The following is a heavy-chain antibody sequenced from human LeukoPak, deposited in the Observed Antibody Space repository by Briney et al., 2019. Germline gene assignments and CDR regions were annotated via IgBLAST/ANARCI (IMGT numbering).Heavy chain of an antibody. J-gene: IGHJ4*02. CDR2: ISAGNGNT. Sequence: ASVKVSCKASGYTFTNYAIHWVRQAPGPRLEWMGWISAGNGNTKYSQKFQGRVTITRDTSASTVYMDLSSLRSEDTAVYYCARDHDYDYLWGSYRYDLGFDYWGQGTLVTVSS. CDR3: ARDHDYDYLWGSYRYDLGFDY. D-gene: IGHD3-16*02. V-gene: IGHV1-3*01. CDR1: GYTFTNYA.